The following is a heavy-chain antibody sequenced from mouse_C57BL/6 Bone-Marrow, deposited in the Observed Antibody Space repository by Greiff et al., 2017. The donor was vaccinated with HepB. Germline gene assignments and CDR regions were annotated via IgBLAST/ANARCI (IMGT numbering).Heavy chain of an antibody. D-gene: IGHD1-1*01. CDR2: IYPGDGDT. CDR3: AREGEPYYGSSIDY. CDR1: GYAFSSYW. V-gene: IGHV1-80*01. J-gene: IGHJ2*01. Sequence: VQLQQSGAELVKPGASVKISCKASGYAFSSYWMNWVKQRPGKGLEWIGQIYPGDGDTNYNGKFKGKATLTADKSSSTAYMQLSSLTSEDSAVYFCAREGEPYYGSSIDYWGQGTTLTVAS.